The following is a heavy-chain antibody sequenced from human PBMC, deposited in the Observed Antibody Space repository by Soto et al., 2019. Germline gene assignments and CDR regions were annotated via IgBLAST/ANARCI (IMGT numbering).Heavy chain of an antibody. Sequence: PGESLKISCKGSGYSFTSYWIGWVRQMPGKGLEWMGIIYPGDSDTRYSPSFQGQVTISADKSISTAYLQRSSLKASDTAMYYCARVGDCSSTSCYTRHGTDVWGQGTTVTVSS. V-gene: IGHV5-51*01. CDR2: IYPGDSDT. J-gene: IGHJ6*02. CDR3: ARVGDCSSTSCYTRHGTDV. CDR1: GYSFTSYW. D-gene: IGHD2-2*02.